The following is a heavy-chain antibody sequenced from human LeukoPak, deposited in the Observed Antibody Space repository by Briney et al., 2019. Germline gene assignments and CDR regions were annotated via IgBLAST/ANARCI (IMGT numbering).Heavy chain of an antibody. J-gene: IGHJ4*02. Sequence: ASVKVSCKASGYTFSNYGITWVRQAPGQGLEWMGWISAYNGYLKYAQKLQDRGTMTIDTSTSTASLELRSLSSADTAVYYCARVYSGSYPGYFDYWGQGTLVTVSS. CDR2: ISAYNGYL. CDR3: ARVYSGSYPGYFDY. V-gene: IGHV1-18*01. D-gene: IGHD1-26*01. CDR1: GYTFSNYG.